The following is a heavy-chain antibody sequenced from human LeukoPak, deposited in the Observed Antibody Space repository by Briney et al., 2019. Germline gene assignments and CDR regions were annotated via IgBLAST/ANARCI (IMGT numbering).Heavy chain of an antibody. J-gene: IGHJ6*03. CDR2: IYHSGST. CDR1: GYSISSGYY. CDR3: ASLRPQRRGWYYYYYMDV. V-gene: IGHV4-38-2*02. D-gene: IGHD6-25*01. Sequence: SETLSLTCTVSGYSISSGYYWGWIRQPPGKGLEWIGSIYHSGSTYYNPSLKSRVTISVDTSKNQFSLKLSSVTAADTAVYYCASLRPQRRGWYYYYYMDVWGKGTTVTVSS.